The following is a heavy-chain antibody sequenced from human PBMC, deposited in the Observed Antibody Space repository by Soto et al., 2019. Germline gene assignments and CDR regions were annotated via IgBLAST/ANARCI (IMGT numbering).Heavy chain of an antibody. D-gene: IGHD5-18*01. J-gene: IGHJ4*02. Sequence: PGESLKISCKGSGYSFTSYWIGWVRQMPGKGLEWMGVIYPGDSDTRYSPSFQGQVTISADKSISTAYLQWSSLTTEDTAVYYCVKSLKGYSFSLGHWGQGALVTVSS. CDR1: GYSFTSYW. CDR2: IYPGDSDT. V-gene: IGHV5-51*01. CDR3: VKSLKGYSFSLGH.